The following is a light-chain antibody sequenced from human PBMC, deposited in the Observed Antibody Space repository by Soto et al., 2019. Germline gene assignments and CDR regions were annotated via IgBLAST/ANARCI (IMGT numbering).Light chain of an antibody. V-gene: IGLV2-14*01. Sequence: ALTQPASVSGSAGQSITISCSGTMRDVGAYNLVSWYQQHPGTAPKLIIYEVRNRPSGISSRFSGSRSGNTASLTISGLQPEDEGDYYCSSFTSAYTFVFGSGTKVTVL. CDR3: SSFTSAYTFV. J-gene: IGLJ1*01. CDR1: MRDVGAYNL. CDR2: EVR.